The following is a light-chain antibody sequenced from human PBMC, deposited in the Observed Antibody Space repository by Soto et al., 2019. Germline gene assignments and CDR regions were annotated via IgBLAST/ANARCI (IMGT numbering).Light chain of an antibody. CDR2: GAS. J-gene: IGKJ4*01. CDR1: QSVSSSY. CDR3: QQYGSSPT. Sequence: EIVLTQSPGTLSLSPGERATLSSRASQSVSSSYLAWYQHKRGQAPRLLVYGASSRATGIPDRFSGSGSGTDFTLTISRLEPADSAVYYCQQYGSSPTFGGGTRVEIK. V-gene: IGKV3-20*01.